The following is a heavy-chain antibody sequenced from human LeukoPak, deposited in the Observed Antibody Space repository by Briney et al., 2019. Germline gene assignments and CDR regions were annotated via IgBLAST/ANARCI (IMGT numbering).Heavy chain of an antibody. CDR2: INTNTENP. Sequence: ASVKVSCKASGYTFTSYAMNWVRQAPGQGLEWMGWINTNTENPTYAQGFTGRFVFSLDTSVSTAYLQISSLKAEDTAVYYCARYSRAAAGPNWFDPWGQGTLVTVSS. CDR1: GYTFTSYA. J-gene: IGHJ5*02. V-gene: IGHV7-4-1*02. D-gene: IGHD6-13*01. CDR3: ARYSRAAAGPNWFDP.